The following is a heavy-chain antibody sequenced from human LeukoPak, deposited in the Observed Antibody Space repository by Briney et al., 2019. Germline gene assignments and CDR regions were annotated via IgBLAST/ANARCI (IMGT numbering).Heavy chain of an antibody. Sequence: SETLSLTCTVSGGSISSYCCSWIRQPAGRGLGWIGRVYTGGITNYNPSLKSRFTISVATSKNQCSRKLRAVTAAAPAVNYVARGIRSSGWWGFDYWGQGTLVTVSS. CDR2: VYTGGIT. CDR1: GGSISSYC. CDR3: ARGIRSSGWWGFDY. D-gene: IGHD6-19*01. V-gene: IGHV4-4*07. J-gene: IGHJ4*02.